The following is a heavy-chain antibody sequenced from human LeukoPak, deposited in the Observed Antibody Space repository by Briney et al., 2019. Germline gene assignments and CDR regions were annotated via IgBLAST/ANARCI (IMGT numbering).Heavy chain of an antibody. CDR3: ARDQAGSGHYADY. V-gene: IGHV3-30*02. D-gene: IGHD3-10*01. CDR2: IRFDGSSR. Sequence: GGSLRLSSAASGFTFSNYAMHWVRQAPGKGLEWLAYIRFDGSSRYFADFVKGRFTISRDNSKNTLYLQMNSLRAEDTAVYYSARDQAGSGHYADYWGQGTLVTVSS. J-gene: IGHJ4*02. CDR1: GFTFSNYA.